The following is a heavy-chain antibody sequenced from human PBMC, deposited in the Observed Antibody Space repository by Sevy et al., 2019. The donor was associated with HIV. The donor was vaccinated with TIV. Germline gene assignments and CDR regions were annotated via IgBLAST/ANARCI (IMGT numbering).Heavy chain of an antibody. V-gene: IGHV3-48*02. CDR3: ARDDTASYLPVS. CDR1: GFTFSGYS. D-gene: IGHD3-10*01. Sequence: GGSLRLSCAASGFTFSGYSLNWVRQAPGKGLEWVSYISRSGTTRHYADSVRGRFTISRDDAKNSLYLQMSSLRDEDTAVYYCARDDTASYLPVSWGQGTLVTVSS. CDR2: ISRSGTTR. J-gene: IGHJ4*02.